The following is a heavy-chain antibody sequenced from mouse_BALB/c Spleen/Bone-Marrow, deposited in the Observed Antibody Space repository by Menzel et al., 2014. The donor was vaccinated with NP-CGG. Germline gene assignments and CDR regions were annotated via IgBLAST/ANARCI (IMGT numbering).Heavy chain of an antibody. V-gene: IGHV1-82*01. J-gene: IGHJ2*01. CDR3: ARTGPFDY. D-gene: IGHD4-1*01. CDR2: IYPGDGDT. Sequence: VQLQQSGPELVKPGASVKISCKASGYAFSSSWMNWVKQRPGQGLEWIGRIYPGDGDTNYNGKFKGKATLTADKSSSTAYMQLSSLTSVDSAVYFCARTGPFDYWGQGTTLTASS. CDR1: GYAFSSSW.